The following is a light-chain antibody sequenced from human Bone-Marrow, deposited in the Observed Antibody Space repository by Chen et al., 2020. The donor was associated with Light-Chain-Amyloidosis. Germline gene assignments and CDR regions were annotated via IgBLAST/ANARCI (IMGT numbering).Light chain of an antibody. V-gene: IGLV2-23*02. CDR2: EVS. CDR1: SSPVGSYNL. J-gene: IGLJ3*02. CDR3: CSYAGSSTWV. Sequence: QSALTLPASVSGFPGQPITIPCTGTSSPVGSYNLVSWYQQHPGNAPKLMIYEVSKRPSGVSNRFSGSKSGNTASLTISGLQAEDEADYYCCSYAGSSTWVFGGGTKLTVL.